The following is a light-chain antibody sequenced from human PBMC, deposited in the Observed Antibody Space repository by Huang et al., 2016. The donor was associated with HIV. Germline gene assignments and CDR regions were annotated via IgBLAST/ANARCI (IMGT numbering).Light chain of an antibody. J-gene: IGKJ5*01. CDR3: QQTDRFSIT. V-gene: IGKV1-12*01. CDR2: ATS. Sequence: DIQMTQSPSSLSASVGERVTITCRASQDISSYVAWYQQKPGKAPKLLIYATSTLQSGVPSRFSGSSSGTEFTLTISSLQPEDFATYYCQQTDRFSITFGQGTRLEMK. CDR1: QDISSY.